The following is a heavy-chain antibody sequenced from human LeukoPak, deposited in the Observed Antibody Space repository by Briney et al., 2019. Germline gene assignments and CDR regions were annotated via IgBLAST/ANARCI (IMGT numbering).Heavy chain of an antibody. Sequence: GGSLRLSCAVSGFTFSNFAMSWVRQAPGKRLEWVSAISGSGVSAYYRDSVKGRLTISRDNSKNTLLLQMNSLTAEDTAVYYCAKSRQDTAMINYYFDYWGQGTLVTVSS. CDR3: AKSRQDTAMINYYFDY. CDR1: GFTFSNFA. D-gene: IGHD5-18*01. CDR2: ISGSGVSA. J-gene: IGHJ4*02. V-gene: IGHV3-23*01.